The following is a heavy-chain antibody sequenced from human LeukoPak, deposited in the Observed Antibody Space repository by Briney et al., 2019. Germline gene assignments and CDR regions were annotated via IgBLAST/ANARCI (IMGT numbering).Heavy chain of an antibody. J-gene: IGHJ3*02. Sequence: GGSLRLSCAASGFTFSSNWMHWVRQAPGKGLVWVSLINSDGSSTSYADSVKGRFTISRDNAKNSLYLQMNSLRAEDMALYYCAKDSFGELLLHAFDIWGQGTMVTVSS. D-gene: IGHD1-7*01. CDR3: AKDSFGELLLHAFDI. CDR2: INSDGSST. CDR1: GFTFSSNW. V-gene: IGHV3-74*01.